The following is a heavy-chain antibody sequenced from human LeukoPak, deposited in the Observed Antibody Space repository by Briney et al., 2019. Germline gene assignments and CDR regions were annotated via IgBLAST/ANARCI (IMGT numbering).Heavy chain of an antibody. CDR2: ISSTGSDI. Sequence: GGSLRLSCAGSGFIFSNYEMNWVRQAPGKGLEWVSYISSTGSDIYYADSVKGRFTITRDNAENSLYLQMNSLRAEDTAVYYCARDKYGGNSNAFDIWGQGTLVTVSS. CDR3: ARDKYGGNSNAFDI. CDR1: GFIFSNYE. V-gene: IGHV3-48*03. J-gene: IGHJ3*02. D-gene: IGHD4-23*01.